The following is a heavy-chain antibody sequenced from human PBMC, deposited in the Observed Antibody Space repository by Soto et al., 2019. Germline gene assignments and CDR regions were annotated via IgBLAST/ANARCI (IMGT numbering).Heavy chain of an antibody. V-gene: IGHV1-46*02. CDR3: ARVGSFEVVAATDYFDH. CDR2: INPGGDSE. J-gene: IGHJ4*02. Sequence: VQLVQSGAEVKKPGASVKISCKASGYTFNSYYMHWVRQAPGQGLEWMGVINPGGDSEGYAQKFQGRVTMTRDTSTSTLYMDLSGLRSDDTAVYYCARVGSFEVVAATDYFDHWGQGTLITVSS. D-gene: IGHD6-19*01. CDR1: GYTFNSYY.